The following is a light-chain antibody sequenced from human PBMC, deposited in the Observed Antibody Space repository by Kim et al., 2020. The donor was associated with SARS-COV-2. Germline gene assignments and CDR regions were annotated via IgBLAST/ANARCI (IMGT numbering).Light chain of an antibody. CDR3: ASWDDTLSGWV. Sequence: RYTICCSGSRSNIGRNSVNWYQQVPGTAPKVLIYNNNQRPSGVPDRFSASKSGTSASLAISGLQSEDEADYYCASWDDTLSGWVFGGGTQLTVL. CDR1: RSNIGRNS. CDR2: NNN. V-gene: IGLV1-44*01. J-gene: IGLJ3*02.